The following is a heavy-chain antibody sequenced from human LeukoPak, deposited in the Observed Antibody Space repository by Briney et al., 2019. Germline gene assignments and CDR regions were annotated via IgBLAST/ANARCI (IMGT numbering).Heavy chain of an antibody. CDR3: ARDPDSSVNWFDP. J-gene: IGHJ5*02. CDR2: IIPIFGTA. CDR1: GGTFSSYA. D-gene: IGHD6-25*01. V-gene: IGHV1-69*13. Sequence: SVKVSCKASGGTFSSYAISWVRQAPGQGLEWMGGIIPIFGTANYAQKFQGRVTITADESTSTAYMELSSLRSEDTAVYYCARDPDSSVNWFDPWGQGTLVTVSS.